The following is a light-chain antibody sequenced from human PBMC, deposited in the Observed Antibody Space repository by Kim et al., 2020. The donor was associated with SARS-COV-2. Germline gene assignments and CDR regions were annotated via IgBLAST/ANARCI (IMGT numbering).Light chain of an antibody. V-gene: IGKV1-27*01. Sequence: DIQMTQSPSSLSASVGGRVTITCRASQDIKNDLAWFQLRPGKVPKLLIYAASALQSGVPSRFSGSGSGTDFTLTVSSLQPEDVATYYCHKYQGAPWTFGQGTKVDIK. CDR2: AAS. J-gene: IGKJ1*01. CDR3: HKYQGAPWT. CDR1: QDIKND.